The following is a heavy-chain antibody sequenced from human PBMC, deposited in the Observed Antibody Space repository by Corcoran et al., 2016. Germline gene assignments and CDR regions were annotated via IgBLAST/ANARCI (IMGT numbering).Heavy chain of an antibody. J-gene: IGHJ4*02. CDR2: ISSSSSYI. CDR3: ARDGADCSGGSCYSLFDY. CDR1: GFTFSSYS. D-gene: IGHD2-15*01. Sequence: EVQLVESGGGLVKPGGSLRLSCAASGFTFSSYSMNWVRQAPGKGLEWVSSISSSSSYIYYADSVKGRFTISRDNAKNSLYLQMTRLRAEDTAVYYCARDGADCSGGSCYSLFDYWGQGTLVTVSS. V-gene: IGHV3-21*01.